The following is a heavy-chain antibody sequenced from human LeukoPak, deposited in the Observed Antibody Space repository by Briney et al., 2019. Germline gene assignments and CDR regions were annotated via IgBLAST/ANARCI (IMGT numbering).Heavy chain of an antibody. D-gene: IGHD3-22*01. CDR1: GGSFSGYY. J-gene: IGHJ6*02. CDR3: ARGRNSGYPCYYYYYYGMDV. V-gene: IGHV4-34*01. Sequence: SETLSLTCAVYGGSFSGYYWSWIRQPPGKGLEWIGEINHSGSTNYNPSLKSRVTISVDTSKNQFSLKLSSVTAADTAVYYCARGRNSGYPCYYYYYYGMDVWGQGTTVTVSS. CDR2: INHSGST.